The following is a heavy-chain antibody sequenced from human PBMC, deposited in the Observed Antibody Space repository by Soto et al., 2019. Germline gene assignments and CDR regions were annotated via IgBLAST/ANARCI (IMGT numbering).Heavy chain of an antibody. Sequence: ASEKVSCKAPGYTFTSYGISWVRQAPGQGLEWMGWISAYNGNTNYAQKLQGRVTMTTDTSTSTAYMELRSLRSDDTAVYYCARDHSVRITMIVVVSYGMDVWGQGTTVTVSS. CDR1: GYTFTSYG. CDR2: ISAYNGNT. CDR3: ARDHSVRITMIVVVSYGMDV. V-gene: IGHV1-18*01. J-gene: IGHJ6*02. D-gene: IGHD3-22*01.